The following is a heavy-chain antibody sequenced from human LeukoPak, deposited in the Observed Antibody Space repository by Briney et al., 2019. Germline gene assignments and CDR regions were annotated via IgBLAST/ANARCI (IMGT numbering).Heavy chain of an antibody. D-gene: IGHD3-22*01. CDR1: GGSISSGSYY. V-gene: IGHV4-61*02. J-gene: IGHJ4*02. Sequence: SETLSLTCTVSGGSISSGSYYWSWIRQPAGKGLEWIGRIYTSGSTNYNPSLKSRVTMSVDTSKNQFSLKLSSVTAADTAVYYCASGMYYYDSSGYYYYFDYWGQGTLVTVSS. CDR3: ASGMYYYDSSGYYYYFDY. CDR2: IYTSGST.